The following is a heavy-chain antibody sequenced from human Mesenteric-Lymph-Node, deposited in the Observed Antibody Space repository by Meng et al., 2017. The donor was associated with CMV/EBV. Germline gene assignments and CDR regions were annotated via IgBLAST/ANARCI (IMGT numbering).Heavy chain of an antibody. CDR1: GFTFSSYS. V-gene: IGHV3-21*01. CDR3: AKDWVGCSRTTCYVPFDY. CDR2: ISSSSSYI. D-gene: IGHD2-2*01. J-gene: IGHJ4*02. Sequence: GGSLRLSCAASGFTFSSYSMNWVRQAPGKGLEWVSSISSSSSYIYYADSVKGRFTISRDNAKNSLYLQMNSLRAEDTAVYYCAKDWVGCSRTTCYVPFDYWGQGTLVTVSS.